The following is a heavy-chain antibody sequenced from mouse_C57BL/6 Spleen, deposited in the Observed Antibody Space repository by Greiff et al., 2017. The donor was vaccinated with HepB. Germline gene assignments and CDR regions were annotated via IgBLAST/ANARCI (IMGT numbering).Heavy chain of an antibody. J-gene: IGHJ2*01. CDR2: FYPGSGSI. D-gene: IGHD2-5*01. Sequence: VKLVESGAELVKPGASVKLSCKASGYTFTEYTIHWVKQRSGQGLEWIGWFYPGSGSIKYNEKFKDKATLTADKSSSTVYMELSSLTSEDSAVYFCARHVGSYYSNYDYFDYWGQGTTLTVSS. CDR1: GYTFTEYT. V-gene: IGHV1-62-2*01. CDR3: ARHVGSYYSNYDYFDY.